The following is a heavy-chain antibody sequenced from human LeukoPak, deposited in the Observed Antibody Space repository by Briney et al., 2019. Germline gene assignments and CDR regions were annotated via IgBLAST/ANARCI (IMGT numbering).Heavy chain of an antibody. Sequence: TSETLSLTCAVYGGSLSGYWSWIRHPPGKELEWIGQIKHSGSTIYTSSLKSRVTISIDTSKSQYSLRLSSVTAADTAVYYCARSPGPLHDFDNWGQGALVTVSS. CDR2: IKHSGST. CDR1: GGSLSGY. CDR3: ARSPGPLHDFDN. D-gene: IGHD3-10*01. J-gene: IGHJ4*02. V-gene: IGHV4-34*01.